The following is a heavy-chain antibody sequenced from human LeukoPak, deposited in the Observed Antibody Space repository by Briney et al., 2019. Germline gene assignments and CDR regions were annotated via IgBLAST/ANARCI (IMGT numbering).Heavy chain of an antibody. J-gene: IGHJ4*02. CDR2: ISSSSSYI. Sequence: GGSLRLSCAASGFTFSRNSMNWVRQAPGKGLEWVSSISSSSSYIYYADSVKGRFTISRDNAKNSLYLQMNSLRAEDTAVYYCARSEDGILTGYYPYWGQGTLVTVSS. V-gene: IGHV3-21*01. D-gene: IGHD3-9*01. CDR3: ARSEDGILTGYYPY. CDR1: GFTFSRNS.